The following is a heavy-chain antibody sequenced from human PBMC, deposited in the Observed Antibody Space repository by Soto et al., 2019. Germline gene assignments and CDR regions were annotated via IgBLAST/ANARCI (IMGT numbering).Heavy chain of an antibody. CDR3: AKLLTGSLESVQH. D-gene: IGHD3-9*01. V-gene: IGHV3-23*01. CDR2: VSGSGGST. Sequence: PGKGLEWVSAVSGSGGSTYYADSVKGRFTISRDNSKNTLYLQMNSLRAEDTAVYYCAKLLTGSLESVQHWGQGTLVTVSS. J-gene: IGHJ1*01.